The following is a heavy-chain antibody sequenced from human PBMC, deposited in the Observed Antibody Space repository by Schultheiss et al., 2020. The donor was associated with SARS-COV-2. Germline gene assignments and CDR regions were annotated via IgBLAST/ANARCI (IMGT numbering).Heavy chain of an antibody. CDR3: ARVGLGFGDPRHFDY. CDR1: GYTFNNYG. CDR2: ISVYNGDT. J-gene: IGHJ4*02. Sequence: ASVKVSCKASGYTFNNYGISWVRQTPGQGLEWMGWISVYNGDTKYPQKLQDRVTMTTDTSTNTAYMELRSLRSDDTAVYYCARVGLGFGDPRHFDYWGQGTLVTVSS. D-gene: IGHD3-10*01. V-gene: IGHV1-18*01.